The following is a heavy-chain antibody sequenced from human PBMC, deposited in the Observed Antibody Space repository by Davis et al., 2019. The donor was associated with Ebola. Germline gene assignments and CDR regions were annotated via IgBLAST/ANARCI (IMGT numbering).Heavy chain of an antibody. D-gene: IGHD2-15*01. V-gene: IGHV4-61*01. CDR3: ARGSHCSGGSCYHY. CDR2: IYYSGST. J-gene: IGHJ4*02. CDR1: GGSVSSNSHY. Sequence: MPSETLSLTCTVSGGSVSSNSHYWSWIRQPSGKGLEWIGYIYYSGSTNYNSSLKSRVTISIDTSNNQFSLKLSSVTAADTAMYYCARGSHCSGGSCYHYWGQGTLVTVSS.